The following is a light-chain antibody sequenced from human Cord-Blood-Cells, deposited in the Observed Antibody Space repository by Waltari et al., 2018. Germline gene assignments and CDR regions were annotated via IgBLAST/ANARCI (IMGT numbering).Light chain of an antibody. J-gene: IGLJ2*01. Sequence: QSALTQPASVSGSPGQSITISCTGTSSDVGGYNSVSWYQPHPGKAPKLMIYDVSNRPSGVSNRFSGSKSGNTASLTISWLQAEDEADYYCSSYTSSSTLGVFGGGTKLTVL. CDR1: SSDVGGYNS. V-gene: IGLV2-14*01. CDR3: SSYTSSSTLGV. CDR2: DVS.